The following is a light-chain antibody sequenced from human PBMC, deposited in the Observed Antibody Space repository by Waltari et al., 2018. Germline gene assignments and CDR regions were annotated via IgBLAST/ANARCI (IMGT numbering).Light chain of an antibody. V-gene: IGKV3-11*01. Sequence: EIVLTQSPATLSLSPGERATLSCRASQGVSCYLGWYQQKPGQAPRLLIYEASKRATGIPARFSGSGSGTDFTLTISSLEPEDFAVYYCQHRIDWPHTFGQGTKLEIK. J-gene: IGKJ2*01. CDR2: EAS. CDR3: QHRIDWPHT. CDR1: QGVSCY.